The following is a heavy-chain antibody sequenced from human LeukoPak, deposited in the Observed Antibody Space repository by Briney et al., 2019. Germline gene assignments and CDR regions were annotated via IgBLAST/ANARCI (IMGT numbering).Heavy chain of an antibody. CDR1: GFTFSSYA. J-gene: IGHJ4*02. D-gene: IGHD1-14*01. CDR2: ISGSGGST. CDR3: AQAPSRRAENYFDY. V-gene: IGHV3-23*01. Sequence: HPGGSLRLSCAASGFTFSSYAMSWVRQAPGKGLEWVSDISGSGGSTYYADSVKGRFTISRDNSKNTLYLQMNSLRAEDTAVYYCAQAPSRRAENYFDYWGQGTLVTVSS.